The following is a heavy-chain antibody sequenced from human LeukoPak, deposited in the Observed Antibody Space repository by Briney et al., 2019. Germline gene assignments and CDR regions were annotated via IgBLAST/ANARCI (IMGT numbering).Heavy chain of an antibody. D-gene: IGHD4-11*01. J-gene: IGHJ4*01. CDR3: ARDAQRGFDYSNSLEY. CDR2: IWSDGSNR. CDR1: GFIFSHYG. V-gene: IGHV3-33*01. Sequence: PGRSLRLSCAASGFIFSHYGMHWVRHAPGKGLEWVAVIWSDGSNRFYAGSVKGRFTISRDNSQNTLFLQMNSLRGEDTAMYYCARDAQRGFDYSNSLEYWGHGTLVTVSS.